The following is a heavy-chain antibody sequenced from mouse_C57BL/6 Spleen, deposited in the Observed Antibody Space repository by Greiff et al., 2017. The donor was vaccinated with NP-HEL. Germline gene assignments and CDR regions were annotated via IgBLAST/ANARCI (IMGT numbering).Heavy chain of an antibody. CDR3: ARRENDYDGAWFAY. CDR1: GFTFSDYG. V-gene: IGHV5-15*04. Sequence: EVQGVESGGGLVQPGGSLKLSCAASGFTFSDYGMAWVRQAPRKGPEWVAFISNLAYSIYYADTVTGRFTISRENAKNTLYLEMSSLRSEDTAMYYGARRENDYDGAWFAYWGQGTLVTVSA. CDR2: ISNLAYSI. J-gene: IGHJ3*01. D-gene: IGHD2-4*01.